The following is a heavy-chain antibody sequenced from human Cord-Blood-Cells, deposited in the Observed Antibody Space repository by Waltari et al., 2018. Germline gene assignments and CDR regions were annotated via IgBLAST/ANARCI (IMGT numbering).Heavy chain of an antibody. V-gene: IGHV4-34*01. J-gene: IGHJ3*02. D-gene: IGHD7-27*01. CDR1: GASFSGSY. Sequence: QVQLQQWGAGLFQPSETLSPTCAVYGASFSGSYWLWIRQPPGKGLAWIGEINHSGSTNYNPSLKSRVTISVDTSKNQFSLKLSSVTAADTAVYYCARRNWGWCAFDIWGQGTMVTDSS. CDR2: INHSGST. CDR3: ARRNWGWCAFDI.